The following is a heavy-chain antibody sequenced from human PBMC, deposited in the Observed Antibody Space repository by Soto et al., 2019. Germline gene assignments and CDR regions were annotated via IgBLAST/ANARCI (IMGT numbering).Heavy chain of an antibody. Sequence: QVQLVQSGAEVKKPGASVKVSCKASGYTFTSYGISWVRQAPGQGLEWMGWISAYNGNTNYAQKLQGRVTMTTDTSTSTAYMELRSLRSDDTAVYYCARTGYCSGGSCYSSDYYYYYGMDVWGQGTTVTVS. CDR3: ARTGYCSGGSCYSSDYYYYYGMDV. CDR2: ISAYNGNT. D-gene: IGHD2-15*01. V-gene: IGHV1-18*01. J-gene: IGHJ6*02. CDR1: GYTFTSYG.